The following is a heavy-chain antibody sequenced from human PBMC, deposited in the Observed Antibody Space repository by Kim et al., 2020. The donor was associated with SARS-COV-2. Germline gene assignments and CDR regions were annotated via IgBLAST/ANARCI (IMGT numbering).Heavy chain of an antibody. CDR3: TRASGVFYYFDY. J-gene: IGHJ4*02. D-gene: IGHD3-16*01. V-gene: IGHV3-49*02. Sequence: EYAASVKGRFTISRDDSKSIAYLQMNSLKTEDTAVYYCTRASGVFYYFDYWGQGTLVTVSS.